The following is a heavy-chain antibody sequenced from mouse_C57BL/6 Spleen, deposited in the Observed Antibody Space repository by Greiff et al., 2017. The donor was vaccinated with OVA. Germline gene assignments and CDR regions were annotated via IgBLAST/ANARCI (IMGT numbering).Heavy chain of an antibody. D-gene: IGHD4-1*01. CDR3: ARRSGTGYWYFEV. V-gene: IGHV5-17*01. J-gene: IGHJ1*03. CDR2: ISSGSSTI. Sequence: EVQLVESGGGLVKPGGSLKLSCAASGFTFSDYGMHWVRQAPEKGLEWVAYISSGSSTIYYADTVKGRFTISRDNAKNTLFLQMTRLRSEDTAMYYCARRSGTGYWYFEVWGTGTTVTVSS. CDR1: GFTFSDYG.